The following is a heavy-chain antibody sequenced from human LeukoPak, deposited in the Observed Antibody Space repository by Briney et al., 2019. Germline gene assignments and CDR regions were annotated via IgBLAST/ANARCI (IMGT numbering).Heavy chain of an antibody. CDR1: GYTFASYG. J-gene: IGHJ4*02. CDR2: ISGYNGNT. Sequence: ASVKVSCKASGYTFASYGINWARQAPGQGLEWMGWISGYNGNTNYAQILQGRVTMTTDTSTSTAYMELRSLRSDDTAVYYCARDESLGDKDFDYWGQGTLVTVSS. V-gene: IGHV1-18*01. CDR3: ARDESLGDKDFDY. D-gene: IGHD2-21*01.